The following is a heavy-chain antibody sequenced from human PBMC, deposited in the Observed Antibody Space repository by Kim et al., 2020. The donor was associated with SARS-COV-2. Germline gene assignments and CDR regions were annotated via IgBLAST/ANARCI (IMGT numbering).Heavy chain of an antibody. CDR1: GFPFTTYA. CDR2: IRRNGGGK. CDR3: AIGGGQNYNV. Sequence: GGSLRLSCAASGFPFTTYAMTWVRQAPGKGLEWVAIIRRNGGGKSYVYSVKGQFTISRDNAKSTGILQMNSLRVKDTAVYDCAIGGGQNYNVWGQET. V-gene: IGHV3-7*01. D-gene: IGHD3-10*02. J-gene: IGHJ4*02.